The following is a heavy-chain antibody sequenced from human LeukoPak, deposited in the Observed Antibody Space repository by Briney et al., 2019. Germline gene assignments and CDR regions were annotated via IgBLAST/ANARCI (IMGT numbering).Heavy chain of an antibody. J-gene: IGHJ6*03. Sequence: ASVTVSCTASGYTFTSYDVNWVRQPPGQGLEWMGWMNPNSGNTGYAQKFQGRVTMTWNTSISTAYMELSSLRSEDTAVYYCARGAAAHNYYYYYYMDVWGKGTTVTVSS. CDR3: ARGAAAHNYYYYYYMDV. CDR1: GYTFTSYD. D-gene: IGHD6-6*01. V-gene: IGHV1-8*01. CDR2: MNPNSGNT.